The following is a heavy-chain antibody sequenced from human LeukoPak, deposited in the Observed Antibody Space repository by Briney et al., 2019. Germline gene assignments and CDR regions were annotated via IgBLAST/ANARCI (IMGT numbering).Heavy chain of an antibody. CDR1: GYTFTGYY. D-gene: IGHD1-26*01. CDR2: INPNSGGT. V-gene: IGHV1-2*06. Sequence: GASVKVSCTASGYTFTGYYTHWVRQAPGQGLEWMGRINPNSGGTNYAQKFQGRVTMTRDTSISTAYMELSRLRSDDTAVYYCAREWELDYYYGMDVWGQGTTVTVSS. CDR3: AREWELDYYYGMDV. J-gene: IGHJ6*02.